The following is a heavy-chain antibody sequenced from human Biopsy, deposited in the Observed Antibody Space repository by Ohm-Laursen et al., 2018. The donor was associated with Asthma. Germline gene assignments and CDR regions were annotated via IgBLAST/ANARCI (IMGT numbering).Heavy chain of an antibody. CDR3: ARKAGSWMSGTCYSLDF. CDR1: SASFTTYV. Sequence: PSVSVSCKSLSASFTTYVIGCARHPPGHGLEWLGWFLSVFGTTTYPQKFPDRVTINADDSTSTVYMELSSLRSEDTAVYYCARKAGSWMSGTCYSLDFWGQGTLVTVSS. CDR2: FLSVFGTT. D-gene: IGHD2-15*01. V-gene: IGHV1-69*01. J-gene: IGHJ4*02.